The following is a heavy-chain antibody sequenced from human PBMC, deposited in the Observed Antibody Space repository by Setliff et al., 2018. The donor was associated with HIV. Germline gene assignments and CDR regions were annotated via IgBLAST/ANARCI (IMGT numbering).Heavy chain of an antibody. V-gene: IGHV4-38-2*01. CDR1: GYSISSGYY. CDR3: ARITDDYSRFYYYMDV. D-gene: IGHD4-4*01. J-gene: IGHJ6*03. Sequence: SETLSLTCAVSGYSISSGYYWGWIRQPPGKGLEWIGSIYHSGSTYYNPSLKSRVTISVDTSKNEVSLKLTYVTSADTAVYYCARITDDYSRFYYYMDVWGKGTTVTVSS. CDR2: IYHSGST.